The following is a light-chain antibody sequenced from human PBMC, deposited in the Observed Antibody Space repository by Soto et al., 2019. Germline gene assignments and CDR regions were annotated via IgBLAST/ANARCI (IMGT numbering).Light chain of an antibody. J-gene: IGKJ4*01. CDR2: GAS. CDR1: QSVSSN. V-gene: IGKV3-15*01. Sequence: EIVMTQSPATLSVSPGERTTLSCRASQSVSSNLAWYQQKPGQAPRLLIYGASTRATGIPARFSGSGSGTEFTLTISSLQSEEFAVYYCKQYNNWPQTFGEGTKVDIK. CDR3: KQYNNWPQT.